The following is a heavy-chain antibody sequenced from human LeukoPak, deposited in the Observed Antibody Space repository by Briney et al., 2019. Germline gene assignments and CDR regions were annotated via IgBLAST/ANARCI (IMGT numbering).Heavy chain of an antibody. CDR1: GFTFSSYG. CDR3: AKTLGLWYYDILTGYYPPGLFYFDY. Sequence: GGSLRLSCAASGFTFSSYGMSWVRQAPGKGLEWVSAISGSGGSTYYADSVKGRFTISRDNSKNTLYLQMNSLRAEDTAVYYCAKTLGLWYYDILTGYYPPGLFYFDYWGQGTLVTVSS. CDR2: ISGSGGST. V-gene: IGHV3-23*01. J-gene: IGHJ4*02. D-gene: IGHD3-9*01.